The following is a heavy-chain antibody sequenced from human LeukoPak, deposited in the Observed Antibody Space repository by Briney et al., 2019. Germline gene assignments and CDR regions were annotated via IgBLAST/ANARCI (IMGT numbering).Heavy chain of an antibody. CDR2: ISGSGGST. V-gene: IGHV3-23*01. CDR3: ARRGLEYYDSSGYRSGAFDY. D-gene: IGHD3-22*01. J-gene: IGHJ4*02. Sequence: GGSLRLSCAASGFTFSSYAMSWVRQAPGKGLEWVSAISGSGGSTYYADSVKGRFTISRDNSKNTLFLQMNSLRAEDTAVFYCARRGLEYYDSSGYRSGAFDYWGQGTLVTVSS. CDR1: GFTFSSYA.